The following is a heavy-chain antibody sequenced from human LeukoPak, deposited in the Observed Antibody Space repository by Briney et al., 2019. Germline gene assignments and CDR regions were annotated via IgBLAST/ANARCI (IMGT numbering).Heavy chain of an antibody. Sequence: SETLSLTCTVSGGSIGSYYWSWIRQPPGKGLEWIGYIYYSGSANYNPSLKSRVTISVDTSKNQFSLKLSSVPAADTAVYYCASLTGKFDYWGQGTLVTVSS. CDR3: ASLTGKFDY. V-gene: IGHV4-59*08. CDR2: IYYSGSA. D-gene: IGHD2-8*02. J-gene: IGHJ4*02. CDR1: GGSIGSYY.